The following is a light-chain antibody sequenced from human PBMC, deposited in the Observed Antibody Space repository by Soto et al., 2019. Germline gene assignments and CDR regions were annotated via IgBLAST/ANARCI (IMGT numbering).Light chain of an antibody. J-gene: IGKJ4*01. CDR2: GAS. CDR1: QSVTSN. Sequence: EIVMTQSPATLSVSPGERATLSCRASQSVTSNLAWNQQKPGQAPRLLIYGASTTATGIPARFSGSGSGTEFTLTISRLQSEDFAVYYCQQYSDSPLSFGGGTKVDIK. CDR3: QQYSDSPLS. V-gene: IGKV3-15*01.